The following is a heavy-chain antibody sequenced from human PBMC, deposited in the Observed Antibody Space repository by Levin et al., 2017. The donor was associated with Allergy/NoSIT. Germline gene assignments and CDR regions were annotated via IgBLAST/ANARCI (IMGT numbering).Heavy chain of an antibody. Sequence: GGSLKISCEASGFNFGSYSMGWFRQAPGKGLEWVSSLGIDTRYIHYRDSVRGRFTVSRDNAKNSLYLQMNSLRVEDTAVYYWARDTGTTTMFGEVDVWGKGTSVTVSS. J-gene: IGHJ6*04. CDR3: ARDTGTTTMFGEVDV. D-gene: IGHD3-3*01. CDR1: GFNFGSYS. V-gene: IGHV3-21*06. CDR2: LGIDTRYI.